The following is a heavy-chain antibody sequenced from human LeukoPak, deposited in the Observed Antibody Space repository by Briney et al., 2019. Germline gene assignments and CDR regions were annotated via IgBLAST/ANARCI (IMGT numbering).Heavy chain of an antibody. CDR1: GGSISSYY. CDR2: FYYSGSS. V-gene: IGHV4-59*08. CDR3: ARHGSTSSKYYYYAMDV. Sequence: SETLSLTCTVSGGSISSYYWSWIRQPPGKGLEWIGYFYYSGSSNYHPSLKSRVTISVDTSKNQISLKLYSVTAADTAMYYCARHGSTSSKYYYYAMDVWGQGTSVTVSS. D-gene: IGHD2-2*01. J-gene: IGHJ6*02.